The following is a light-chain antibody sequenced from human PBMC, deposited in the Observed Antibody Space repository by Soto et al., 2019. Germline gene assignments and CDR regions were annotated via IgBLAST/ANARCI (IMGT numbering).Light chain of an antibody. CDR3: QQSYSTPFT. V-gene: IGKV1-39*01. Sequence: DIQMTQSPSSLSASVGDRVTITCRASQSIRNNLNWYQQKPGKAPKLLMYAASHLQSGVPSRFSGSRSGTDFTLTILSLQPEDFATYYCQQSYSTPFTFGTGTKVDIK. J-gene: IGKJ3*01. CDR1: QSIRNN. CDR2: AAS.